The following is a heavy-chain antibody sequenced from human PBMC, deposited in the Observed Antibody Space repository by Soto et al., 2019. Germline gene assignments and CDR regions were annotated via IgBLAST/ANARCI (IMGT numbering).Heavy chain of an antibody. CDR3: ARAYGFDDAFDI. Sequence: ASVKVSCKASGYTFTSYAMHWVRQAPGQRLEWMGWIDAGNGNTKYSQKFQGRVTITRDTSASTAYMELSSLRSEDTAVYYCARAYGFDDAFDIWGQGTMVTVSS. J-gene: IGHJ3*02. V-gene: IGHV1-3*01. CDR2: IDAGNGNT. D-gene: IGHD3-10*01. CDR1: GYTFTSYA.